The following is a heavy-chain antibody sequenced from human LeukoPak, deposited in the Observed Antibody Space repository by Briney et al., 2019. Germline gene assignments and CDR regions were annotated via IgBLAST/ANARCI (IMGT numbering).Heavy chain of an antibody. CDR2: IGGSGGST. Sequence: PGGSLRLSCAASGFTFSSYAMSWVRQAPGKGLEWVSAIGGSGGSTYYADSVKGRFTISRDNSKNTLYLQMNSLRAEDTAVYYCAKSCSGGSCFDYWGQGTLVTVSS. CDR3: AKSCSGGSCFDY. J-gene: IGHJ4*02. CDR1: GFTFSSYA. V-gene: IGHV3-23*01. D-gene: IGHD2-15*01.